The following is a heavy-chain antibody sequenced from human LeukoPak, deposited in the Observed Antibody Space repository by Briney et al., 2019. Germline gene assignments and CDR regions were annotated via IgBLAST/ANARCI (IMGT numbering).Heavy chain of an antibody. CDR3: ARVDAFDL. Sequence: GGSLRLSCAASGFTFSRYWMSWVRQAPEKGLEWVANIKQDASEKYYVDSVKGRFTISRDNAKNALYLEMNSLRVDDTAVYYCARVDAFDLWGQGTMVTVSS. CDR1: GFTFSRYW. V-gene: IGHV3-7*02. CDR2: IKQDASEK. J-gene: IGHJ3*01.